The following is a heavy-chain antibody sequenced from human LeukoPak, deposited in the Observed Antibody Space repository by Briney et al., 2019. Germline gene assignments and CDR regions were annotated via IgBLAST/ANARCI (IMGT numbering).Heavy chain of an antibody. CDR2: INPNSGGT. V-gene: IGHV1-2*02. CDR1: RYTFTGYY. J-gene: IGHJ4*02. CDR3: ARDHSGDYVREYDY. Sequence: ASVRVSCKASRYTFTGYYMHWGRQAPGQGLEWMGGINPNSGGTNYAQKFQGRVTMTRDTSISTAYMELSRLRSDDTAVYYCARDHSGDYVREYDYWGQGTLVTVSS. D-gene: IGHD4-17*01.